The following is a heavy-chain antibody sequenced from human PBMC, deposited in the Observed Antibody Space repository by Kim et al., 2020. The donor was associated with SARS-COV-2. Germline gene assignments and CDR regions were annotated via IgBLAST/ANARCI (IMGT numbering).Heavy chain of an antibody. Sequence: SETLSLTCTVSGGSISSGGYYWSWIRQHPGKGLEWIGYIYYSGSTYYNPSLKSRVTISVDTSKNQFSLKLSSVTAADTAVYYCARDGGYYYYYMDVWGKGTTVTVSS. V-gene: IGHV4-31*03. CDR2: IYYSGST. D-gene: IGHD2-15*01. CDR1: GGSISSGGYY. CDR3: ARDGGYYYYYMDV. J-gene: IGHJ6*03.